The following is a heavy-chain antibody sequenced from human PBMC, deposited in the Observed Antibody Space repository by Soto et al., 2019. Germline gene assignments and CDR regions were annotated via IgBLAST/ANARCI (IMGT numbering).Heavy chain of an antibody. D-gene: IGHD5-12*01. CDR1: GFTFDDYA. V-gene: IGHV3-9*01. CDR2: ISWNSGSI. J-gene: IGHJ3*02. Sequence: EVQLVESGGGLVQPGRSLRLSCAASGFTFDDYAMHWVRQAPGKGLEWVSGISWNSGSIGYADSVKGRFTISRDNAKNSLYLQMNSLRAEDTALYYCAKLSSGGYERLPHFDTWGQGTMVTVSS. CDR3: AKLSSGGYERLPHFDT.